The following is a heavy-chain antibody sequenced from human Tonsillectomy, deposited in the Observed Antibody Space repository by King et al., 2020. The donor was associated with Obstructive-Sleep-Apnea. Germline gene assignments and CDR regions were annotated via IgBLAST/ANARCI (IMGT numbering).Heavy chain of an antibody. CDR1: GFTFSSYG. Sequence: VQLVESGGGVVQPGRSLRLSCAASGFTFSSYGMHLVRQAPGKGLEWVAVISYDGSNKYYADSVKGRFTISRDNSKNTLYLQMNSLRAEDTAVYYCAKDRRSSTSTWFDYWGQGTLVTVSS. V-gene: IGHV3-30*18. J-gene: IGHJ4*02. D-gene: IGHD6-13*01. CDR2: ISYDGSNK. CDR3: AKDRRSSTSTWFDY.